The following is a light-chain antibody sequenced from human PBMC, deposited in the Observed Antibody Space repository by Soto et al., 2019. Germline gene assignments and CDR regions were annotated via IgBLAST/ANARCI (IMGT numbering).Light chain of an antibody. CDR1: SSDVGGYNY. CDR2: EVS. J-gene: IGLJ1*01. CDR3: SSYTSSSTSYV. V-gene: IGLV2-14*01. Sequence: QSALTQPASVSGSPGQSVTISCTGTSSDVGGYNYVSWYQQHPGKAPKLMIYEVSNRPSGVSFRFSGSKSGNTASLTISGLQAEDEAGYYCSSYTSSSTSYVFGTGTKVTVL.